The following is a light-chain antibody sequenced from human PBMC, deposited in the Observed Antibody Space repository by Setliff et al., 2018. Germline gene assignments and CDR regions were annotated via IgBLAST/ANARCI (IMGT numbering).Light chain of an antibody. CDR3: QSYDSSNVV. V-gene: IGLV6-57*01. CDR1: SGSIASNY. Sequence: NFMLTQPHSVSESPGKTVTISCTRGSGSIASNYVQWYQQRPGSSPTTVIYEDNQRPSGVPDRFSGSIDSSSNSAPLTISGLKTEDEADYYCQSYDSSNVVFGGGTK. CDR2: EDN. J-gene: IGLJ2*01.